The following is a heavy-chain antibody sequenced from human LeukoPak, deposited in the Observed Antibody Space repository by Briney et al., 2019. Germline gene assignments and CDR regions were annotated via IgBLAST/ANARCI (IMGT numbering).Heavy chain of an antibody. J-gene: IGHJ4*02. CDR3: VKARGYCSTSSCFLEY. D-gene: IGHD2-2*01. CDR2: ISSDGGTA. CDR1: GFTFSTFP. Sequence: PGGSLRPSCSASGFTFSTFPIHWVRQAPGKGLEYVTAISSDGGTAYYADSVKGRFTISRDNSKNTLFLQMSSLRAEDTAVYYCVKARGYCSTSSCFLEYWGQGTLVTVSS. V-gene: IGHV3-64D*06.